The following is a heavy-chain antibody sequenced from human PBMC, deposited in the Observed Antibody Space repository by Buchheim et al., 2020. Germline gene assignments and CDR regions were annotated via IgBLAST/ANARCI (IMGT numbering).Heavy chain of an antibody. Sequence: QVQLVESGGGVVQPGRPLRLSCAASGFTFSSYAMHWVRQAPGKGLEWVTVISYDGSNKYYADSVKGRFTISRDNSKNTLYLQMNSLRAEDTAVYYCARSLWFGERRGGMDVWGQGTT. CDR2: ISYDGSNK. D-gene: IGHD3-10*01. CDR3: ARSLWFGERRGGMDV. V-gene: IGHV3-30*04. CDR1: GFTFSSYA. J-gene: IGHJ6*02.